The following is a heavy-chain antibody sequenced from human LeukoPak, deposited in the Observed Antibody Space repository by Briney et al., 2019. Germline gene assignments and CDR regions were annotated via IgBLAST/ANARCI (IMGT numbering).Heavy chain of an antibody. CDR2: ISYDGSNK. J-gene: IGHJ5*02. CDR3: AKDGSSSGGFDP. V-gene: IGHV3-30*18. Sequence: PGRSQSLSCAVSRFHFNRYGMHWVRQAKDKALEGEADISYDGSNKYYADSVKGRFTIYRDNSKNTLYLQMNSLRAEDTAVYYCAKDGSSSGGFDPWGQGTLVTVSS. D-gene: IGHD6-13*01. CDR1: RFHFNRYG.